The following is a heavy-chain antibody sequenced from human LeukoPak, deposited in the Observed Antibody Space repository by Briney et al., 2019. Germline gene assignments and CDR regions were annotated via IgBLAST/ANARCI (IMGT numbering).Heavy chain of an antibody. V-gene: IGHV4-59*01. CDR1: VGSHSSYY. D-gene: IGHD3-9*01. J-gene: IGHJ5*02. CDR2: IYYSGST. Sequence: FGTLSLTCAVSVGSHSSYYWSWIRQPPGKGLERIGHIYYSGSTNYNPSLKSRVTISVDTSKNQFSLKLSSVTAADTAVYYCARDAYDILTGRPYNWFDPWGQGTLVTVSS. CDR3: ARDAYDILTGRPYNWFDP.